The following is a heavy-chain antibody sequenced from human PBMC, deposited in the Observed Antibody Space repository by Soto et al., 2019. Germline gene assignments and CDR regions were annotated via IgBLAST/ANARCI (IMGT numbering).Heavy chain of an antibody. CDR1: GFTFSSYV. V-gene: IGHV3-23*01. J-gene: IGHJ6*02. CDR2: ISGSGGSI. D-gene: IGHD1-26*01. Sequence: GSLRLSCAASGFTFSSYVMSWVRQAPGKGLGWVSAISGSGGSIYYADSVKGRFTISRDNSKNTLYLQMNSLRAEDTAVYYCAKESEESYSYYYYGMDVWGQGTTVTVSS. CDR3: AKESEESYSYYYYGMDV.